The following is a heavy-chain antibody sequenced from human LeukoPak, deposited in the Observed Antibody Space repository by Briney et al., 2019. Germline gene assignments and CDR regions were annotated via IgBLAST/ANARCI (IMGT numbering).Heavy chain of an antibody. CDR2: VYYSGDT. Sequence: SETLSLTCSVSGDSVSGVYWSWIRQPPGNGLEWIGYVYYSGDTNYNPSLKRRVTMSLDTSKNQVSLRMSSVTAADTAVYYCARHPFATPFDHWGRGILLTVSS. CDR3: ARHPFATPFDH. D-gene: IGHD2-2*01. J-gene: IGHJ4*02. V-gene: IGHV4-59*08. CDR1: GDSVSGVY.